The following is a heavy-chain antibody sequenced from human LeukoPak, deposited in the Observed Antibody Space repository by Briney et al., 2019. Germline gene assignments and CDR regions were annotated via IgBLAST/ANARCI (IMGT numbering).Heavy chain of an antibody. V-gene: IGHV3-30*03. J-gene: IGHJ4*02. Sequence: GGSLRLSCEASGFTISTYGMHWVRQAPGKGLEWVAVISYDGSNKYYADSVKGRFTISRDNSKNTLYLQMNSLRAEDTAVYYCARDHHDYGGNPSDYWGQGTLVTVSS. CDR1: GFTISTYG. CDR2: ISYDGSNK. D-gene: IGHD4-23*01. CDR3: ARDHHDYGGNPSDY.